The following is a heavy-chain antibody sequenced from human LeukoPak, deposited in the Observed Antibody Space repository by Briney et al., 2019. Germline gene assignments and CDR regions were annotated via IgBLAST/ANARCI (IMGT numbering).Heavy chain of an antibody. Sequence: GGSLRLSCAASGFTFSNYWMSWVRRAPGKVLEWVANIKQDGSEKYYVDSVRGRFTVSRDNAQNSLYLQMNSVRGEDTAVYYCARDLGIDRFDCWGQGSLVTVSS. CDR3: ARDLGIDRFDC. J-gene: IGHJ4*02. D-gene: IGHD1-26*01. V-gene: IGHV3-7*01. CDR1: GFTFSNYW. CDR2: IKQDGSEK.